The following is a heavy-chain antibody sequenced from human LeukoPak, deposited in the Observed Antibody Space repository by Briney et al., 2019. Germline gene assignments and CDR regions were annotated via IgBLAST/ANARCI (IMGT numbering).Heavy chain of an antibody. Sequence: ASVKVSCKASGYTFTAQYLHWVRQAPGQGLEWMGWIDPDSGATLYAQKFQDRVAMTGDKSISTAYMELSSLRSDDTAVYYCARPHGQGKRTGIAAASFQHWGQGTLVTVSS. D-gene: IGHD6-13*01. CDR1: GYTFTAQY. CDR2: IDPDSGAT. CDR3: ARPHGQGKRTGIAAASFQH. V-gene: IGHV1-2*02. J-gene: IGHJ1*01.